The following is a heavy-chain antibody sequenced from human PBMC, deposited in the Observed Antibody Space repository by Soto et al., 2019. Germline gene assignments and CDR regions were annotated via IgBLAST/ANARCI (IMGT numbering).Heavy chain of an antibody. Sequence: HPVGSLRLSCAASGFTFSDYAINWVRQAPGKGLEWVGVIWYDGSNKYYADSVKVRFTISRDNSKNPLYLQMNSLRAEDTGVYYCARSGYCSSTSCRPRGWFDSWGQGTLVTVSS. CDR1: GFTFSDYA. CDR2: IWYDGSNK. J-gene: IGHJ5*01. D-gene: IGHD2-2*01. V-gene: IGHV3-33*01. CDR3: ARSGYCSSTSCRPRGWFDS.